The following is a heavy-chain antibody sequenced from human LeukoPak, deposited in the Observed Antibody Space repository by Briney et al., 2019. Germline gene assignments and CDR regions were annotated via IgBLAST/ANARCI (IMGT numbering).Heavy chain of an antibody. D-gene: IGHD3-10*01. CDR3: AKGTERYREVSSFDS. CDR1: GFTFSTYT. CDR2: ISGAGSGT. Sequence: GGSLRLSCAASGFTFSTYTMNWVRQAPGKGLEWVSAISGAGSGTYYADFVKGRFSISRDNSKNTLYLQMNSLRAEATAAYYCAKGTERYREVSSFDSWGQGTLVTVSS. V-gene: IGHV3-23*01. J-gene: IGHJ4*02.